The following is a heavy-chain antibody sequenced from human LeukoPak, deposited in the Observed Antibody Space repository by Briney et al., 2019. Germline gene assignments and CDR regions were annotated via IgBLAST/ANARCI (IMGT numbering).Heavy chain of an antibody. D-gene: IGHD1-1*01. CDR2: IYYSGST. CDR1: GGSISSYY. J-gene: IGHJ6*02. V-gene: IGHV4-59*01. Sequence: SETLSLTCTVSGGSISSYYWSWIRQPPGKGLEWIGYIYYSGSTNYNPSLKSRVTISVDTSKNQFSLKLSSVTAADTAVYYCARASGYDVYYYGMDVWGQGTTVTVSS. CDR3: ARASGYDVYYYGMDV.